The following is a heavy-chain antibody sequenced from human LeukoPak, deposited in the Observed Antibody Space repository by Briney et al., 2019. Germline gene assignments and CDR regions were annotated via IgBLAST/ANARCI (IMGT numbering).Heavy chain of an antibody. Sequence: PGGSLRLSCAASGFTFSSYSMNWVRQAPGKGLEWVSSISSSSSYIYYADSVKGRFTISRDNAKNSLYLQMNSLRAEDTAVYYCARGSSSYCGGDCYSWNFDYWGQGTLVTVSS. CDR3: ARGSSSYCGGDCYSWNFDY. V-gene: IGHV3-21*01. D-gene: IGHD2-21*02. CDR2: ISSSSSYI. CDR1: GFTFSSYS. J-gene: IGHJ4*02.